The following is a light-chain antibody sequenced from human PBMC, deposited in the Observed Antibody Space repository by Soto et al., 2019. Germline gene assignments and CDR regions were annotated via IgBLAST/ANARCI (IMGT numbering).Light chain of an antibody. CDR1: RSDVGAYDY. CDR2: DVT. CDR3: SSYTTYSTVV. J-gene: IGLJ2*01. V-gene: IGLV2-14*01. Sequence: QSALTQPASVSGSPGKSITISCPGTRSDVGAYDYVSWYEQHPGKAPNLMLFDVTNRPSGVSHRFSGSKSGNTASPTISGLQAEDEADDYCSSYTTYSTVVFGGGTKLTVL.